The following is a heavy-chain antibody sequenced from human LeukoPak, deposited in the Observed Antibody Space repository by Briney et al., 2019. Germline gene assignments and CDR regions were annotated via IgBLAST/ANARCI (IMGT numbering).Heavy chain of an antibody. CDR2: IYYSGST. J-gene: IGHJ4*02. Sequence: PSETLSLTCTVSGGSISSGGYYWSWIRQHPGKGLEWIGYIYYSGSTYYNPSLKSRVTISVDTSKNQFSLKLSPVTAADTAVYYCARGGYDIYLSYWGQGTLVTVSS. V-gene: IGHV4-31*03. CDR3: ARGGYDIYLSY. D-gene: IGHD3-9*01. CDR1: GGSISSGGYY.